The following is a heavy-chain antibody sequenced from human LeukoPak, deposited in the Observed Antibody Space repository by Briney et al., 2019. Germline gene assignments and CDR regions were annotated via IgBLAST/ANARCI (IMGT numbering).Heavy chain of an antibody. V-gene: IGHV4-34*01. Sequence: PSETLSLTCAVSGGSFSDDFWTWLRQFPGKGLEWIGEVDQSGGTNYNPSLKGRVSMSRDTSKNHFSLKLRSVTAADTALYFCARGFIAVAGTALNWFDPWGLGTLVTVSS. J-gene: IGHJ5*02. CDR2: VDQSGGT. CDR3: ARGFIAVAGTALNWFDP. D-gene: IGHD6-19*01. CDR1: GGSFSDDF.